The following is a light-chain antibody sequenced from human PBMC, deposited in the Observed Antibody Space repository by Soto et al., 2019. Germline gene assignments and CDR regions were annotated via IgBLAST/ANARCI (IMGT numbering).Light chain of an antibody. J-gene: IGKJ1*01. CDR3: YQYNLCPQS. V-gene: IGKV3-15*01. CDR2: GAS. Sequence: EIVLAPSPCTLSLSSGERTTLSCRASQGIGDTLAWYQHKPGQTPRLLIYGASTSATGIPARFSGSGSGTEFTLTISTRQSEDFAVSYCYQYNLCPQSFGQGTKVDIK. CDR1: QGIGDT.